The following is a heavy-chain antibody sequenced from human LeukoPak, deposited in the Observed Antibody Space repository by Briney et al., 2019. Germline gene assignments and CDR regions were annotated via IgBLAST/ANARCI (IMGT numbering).Heavy chain of an antibody. V-gene: IGHV3-30*02. D-gene: IGHD6-13*01. Sequence: GGSLRLSCAASGFTFSSYGMHWVRQAPGKGLEWVAFIRYDGSNKYYADSVKGRFTISRDNSKNTLYLQMNSLRAEDTAVYYCARGSTAAAGTDYWGQGTLVTVSS. J-gene: IGHJ4*02. CDR3: ARGSTAAAGTDY. CDR1: GFTFSSYG. CDR2: IRYDGSNK.